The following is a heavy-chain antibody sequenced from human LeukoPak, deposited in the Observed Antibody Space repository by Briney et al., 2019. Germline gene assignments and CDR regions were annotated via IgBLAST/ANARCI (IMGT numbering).Heavy chain of an antibody. V-gene: IGHV4-59*01. D-gene: IGHD2-15*01. Sequence: SETLSLTCTVSGGSISSYYWSWIRQPPGKGLEWIGYIYYSGSTNYNPSLKSRVTISVDTSKNQFSLKLSSVTAADTAVYYCARQDIVVVYGTDVWGQGTTVTVSS. J-gene: IGHJ6*02. CDR3: ARQDIVVVYGTDV. CDR2: IYYSGST. CDR1: GGSISSYY.